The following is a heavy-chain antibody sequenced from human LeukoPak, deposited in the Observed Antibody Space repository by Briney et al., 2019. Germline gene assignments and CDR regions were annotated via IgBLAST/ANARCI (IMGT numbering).Heavy chain of an antibody. CDR1: GFTFSSYS. V-gene: IGHV3-21*01. CDR3: ARAGDAFDI. Sequence: WGSLRLSCAASGFTFSSYSMNWVRQAPGKGLEWISSISSSSSYIAYSDSVRGRFTTSRDNAKNSLYLQMNSRRAEDTAVYYCARAGDAFDIWSQGTMVTVSS. CDR2: ISSSSSYI. J-gene: IGHJ3*02.